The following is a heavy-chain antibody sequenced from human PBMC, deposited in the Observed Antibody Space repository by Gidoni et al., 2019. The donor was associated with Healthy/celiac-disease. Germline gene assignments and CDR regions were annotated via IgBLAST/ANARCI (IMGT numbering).Heavy chain of an antibody. CDR3: ARVERGYKSFDY. V-gene: IGHV1-8*01. CDR1: GYTFTSYD. Sequence: QVQLVQSGAEVKKPGVSVKLSCKASGYTFTSYDINWVRQAKGQGLEWMGWMNPNSENTGYAQKFQGRVAMTRDNFISTAYMELDSLGSEDTAVYYCARVERGYKSFDYWGQGTLVTVSS. J-gene: IGHJ4*02. D-gene: IGHD5-12*01. CDR2: MNPNSENT.